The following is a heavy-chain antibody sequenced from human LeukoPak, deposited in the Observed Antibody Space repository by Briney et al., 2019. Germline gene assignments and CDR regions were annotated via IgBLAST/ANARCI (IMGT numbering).Heavy chain of an antibody. CDR2: IYYSGST. J-gene: IGHJ4*02. D-gene: IGHD2-2*02. V-gene: IGHV4-30-4*01. CDR1: GGSISSGDYY. Sequence: PSETLSLTCTVSGGSISSGDYYWSWLRQPPGTGLEWIGYIYYSGSTYYNPSLKSRVVISIDRSKNQFSLNLSSVTAAATAVYYCARGPPTPYCSSTSCYSDYWGQGTLVTVSS. CDR3: ARGPPTPYCSSTSCYSDY.